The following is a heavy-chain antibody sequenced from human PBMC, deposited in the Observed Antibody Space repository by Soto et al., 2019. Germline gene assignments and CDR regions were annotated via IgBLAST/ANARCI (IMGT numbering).Heavy chain of an antibody. CDR2: MNAGNGDT. Sequence: ASVKVSCKASGYTFTSYAIHWVRQAPGQGLEWMGWMNAGNGDTKYSQRFQGRVTFTRDTSANTAYMELYSLRSEDTAVYYCAREGSIIIDSFXYWGQGTPVXVSS. CDR3: AREGSIIIDSFXY. D-gene: IGHD3-16*02. J-gene: IGHJ4*02. CDR1: GYTFTSYA. V-gene: IGHV1-3*01.